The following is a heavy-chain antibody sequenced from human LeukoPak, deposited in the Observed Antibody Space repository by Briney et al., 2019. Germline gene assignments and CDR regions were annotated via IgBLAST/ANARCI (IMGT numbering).Heavy chain of an antibody. CDR3: ARGGLFSTDNWFDP. D-gene: IGHD3-9*01. CDR1: GGSISNYY. Sequence: PSETLFLTCTVSGGSISNYYWNWIRQPPGRGLEWIGYIYYIGSTNYNPSLKGRVTISVDTSKNQFSLKLNSVTAADTAVYYCARGGLFSTDNWFDPWGQGTLVTVSS. CDR2: IYYIGST. J-gene: IGHJ5*02. V-gene: IGHV4-59*01.